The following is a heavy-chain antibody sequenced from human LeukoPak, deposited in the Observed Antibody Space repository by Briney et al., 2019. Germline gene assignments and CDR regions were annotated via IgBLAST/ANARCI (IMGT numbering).Heavy chain of an antibody. V-gene: IGHV3-23*01. CDR1: GFTFSSYA. CDR2: ISGSGGST. CDR3: AKDRGGYVTYYYYGMDV. J-gene: IGHJ6*04. D-gene: IGHD5-12*01. Sequence: GGSLRLSCAASGFTFSSYAMSWVRQAPGKGLEWVSAISGSGGSTYYADSVKGRFTISRDNSKNTLYLQMNSLRAEDTAVYYCAKDRGGYVTYYYYGMDVWGKGTTVTVSS.